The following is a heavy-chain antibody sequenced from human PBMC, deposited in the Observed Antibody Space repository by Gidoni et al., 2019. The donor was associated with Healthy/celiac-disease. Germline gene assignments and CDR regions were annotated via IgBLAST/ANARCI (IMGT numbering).Heavy chain of an antibody. CDR2: IYPGDSDN. J-gene: IGHJ4*02. CDR3: ARPVGATGGLEY. Sequence: VQLVQSGAEVKQPVESLKISCNGSGYIFPSYWIGWVSQMPGKGLEWMGIIYPGDSDNRYSPSFQGKVTISADKSISTAYLQWSRLKASDTAMYYCARPVGATGGLEYWGQGTLVTVSS. D-gene: IGHD1-26*01. V-gene: IGHV5-51*01. CDR1: GYIFPSYW.